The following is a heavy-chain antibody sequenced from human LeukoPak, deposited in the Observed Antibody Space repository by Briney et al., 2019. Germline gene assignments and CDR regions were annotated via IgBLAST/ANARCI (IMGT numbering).Heavy chain of an antibody. CDR2: INPSGGST. Sequence: ASVKVSCKASGYTFHAWYMHWVRQAPGQGLEWMGWINPSGGSTSYAQKFQGRVTMTRDTSTSTVYMELSSLRSEDTAVYYCARDRFRYDFWRLTFWGQGTLVTVSS. D-gene: IGHD3-3*01. V-gene: IGHV1-46*02. J-gene: IGHJ4*02. CDR1: GYTFHAWY. CDR3: ARDRFRYDFWRLTF.